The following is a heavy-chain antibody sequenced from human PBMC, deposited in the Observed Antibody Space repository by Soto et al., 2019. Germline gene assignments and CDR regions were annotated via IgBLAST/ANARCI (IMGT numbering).Heavy chain of an antibody. CDR1: GGSISSYY. CDR3: ARPGGYSNHHDAFDI. V-gene: IGHV4-59*01. J-gene: IGHJ3*02. CDR2: IYYSGST. Sequence: SETLSLTCTVSGGSISSYYWSWIRQPPGKGLEWIGYIYYSGSTNYNPSLKSRVTISVDTSKNQFSLKLSSVNAADTAVYYCARPGGYSNHHDAFDIWGQGTMVTVSS. D-gene: IGHD6-13*01.